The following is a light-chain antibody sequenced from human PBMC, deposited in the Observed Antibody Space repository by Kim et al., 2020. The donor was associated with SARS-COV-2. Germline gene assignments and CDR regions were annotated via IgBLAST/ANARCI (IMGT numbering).Light chain of an antibody. Sequence: SRSPGQTASITCPGDKLGDKYACWYQQKPGQSPVLVIYQDSKRPSGLPERFSGSNSGNTATLTISGTQAMDEADYYCQAWDSSTVVFGGGTQLTVL. V-gene: IGLV3-1*01. CDR1: KLGDKY. CDR3: QAWDSSTVV. CDR2: QDS. J-gene: IGLJ2*01.